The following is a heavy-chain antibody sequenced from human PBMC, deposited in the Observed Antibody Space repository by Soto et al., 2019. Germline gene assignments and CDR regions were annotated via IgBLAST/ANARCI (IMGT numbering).Heavy chain of an antibody. CDR1: GFTFSSYD. Sequence: HPGGSLRLSCAASGFTFSSYDMHWVRQATGKGLEWVSAIGTAGDTYYPCSVKGRFTISRENAKNSLYLQMNSLRAGDTAVYYCARDRGKRYSSSYYYYYGMDVWGQGTTVTVSS. CDR2: IGTAGDT. V-gene: IGHV3-13*01. CDR3: ARDRGKRYSSSYYYYYGMDV. J-gene: IGHJ6*02. D-gene: IGHD6-13*01.